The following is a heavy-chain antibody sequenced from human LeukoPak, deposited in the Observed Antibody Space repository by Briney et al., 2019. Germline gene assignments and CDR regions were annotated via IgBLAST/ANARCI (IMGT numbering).Heavy chain of an antibody. CDR1: GFTFSSYW. D-gene: IGHD5-12*01. CDR3: AKDRVPTGADY. Sequence: GGSLRLSCAASGFTFSSYWMHWVRQAPGKGLVWVSRINSDGSSTSYADSVKGRFTISRDNAKNTLYLQMNSLRAEDTAVCYCAKDRVPTGADYWGQGTLVTVSS. V-gene: IGHV3-74*01. J-gene: IGHJ4*02. CDR2: INSDGSST.